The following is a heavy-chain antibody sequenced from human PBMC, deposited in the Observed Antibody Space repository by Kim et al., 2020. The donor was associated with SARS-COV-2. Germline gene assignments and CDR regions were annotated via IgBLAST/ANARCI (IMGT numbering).Heavy chain of an antibody. J-gene: IGHJ3*01. D-gene: IGHD2-2*01. CDR2: ISVAGDSA. CDR1: GFTFSSYD. Sequence: GGSLRLSCAASGFTFSSYDMTWVRQAPGKGLQWVSVISVAGDSAYYSDSVKGRFTISRDNSKNTLYLQMNSLSAEDTAIYYCAKAYIRSTYDVWGQGTMVTVSS. CDR3: AKAYIRSTYDV. V-gene: IGHV3-23*01.